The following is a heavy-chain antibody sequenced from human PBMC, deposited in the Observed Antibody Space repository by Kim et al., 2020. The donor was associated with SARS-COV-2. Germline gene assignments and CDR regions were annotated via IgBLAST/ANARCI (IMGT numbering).Heavy chain of an antibody. Sequence: GGSLRLSCAASGFTFTRYAMSWVRQAPGKGLVWVSTISGDGDSTYDADSVKGRFTISRDNSKNTLFLQMNSLRAEDTAVYYCAKDPNFYGSGSYSDYWGQGALVTVSS. CDR2: ISGDGDST. D-gene: IGHD3-10*01. J-gene: IGHJ4*02. V-gene: IGHV3-23*01. CDR3: AKDPNFYGSGSYSDY. CDR1: GFTFTRYA.